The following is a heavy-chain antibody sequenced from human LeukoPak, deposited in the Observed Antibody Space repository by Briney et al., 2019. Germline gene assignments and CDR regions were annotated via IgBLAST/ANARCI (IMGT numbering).Heavy chain of an antibody. CDR1: GFTFSDNY. CDR2: MYSRGDT. V-gene: IGHV3-53*01. Sequence: GGSLRLSCAASGFTFSDNYMSWVRQAPGKGLEWVSVMYSRGDTYYSDSVKGRFTFPRDISKNTLYLQMNGLRTEDTAMYCCARDAPQVPAAGVLASWGQGTLVTVSS. CDR3: ARDAPQVPAAGVLAS. D-gene: IGHD6-13*01. J-gene: IGHJ5*02.